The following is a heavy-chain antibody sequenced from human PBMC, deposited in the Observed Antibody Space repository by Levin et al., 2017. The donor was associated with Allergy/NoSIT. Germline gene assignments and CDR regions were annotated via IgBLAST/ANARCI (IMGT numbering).Heavy chain of an antibody. Sequence: SETLSLTCAVYGGSFSGYAWTWIRQPPGKGLEWIGEINHSGSPDYNPSLKSRVTISVDTSRNHFSLKLRSVSAADTAVYYCAGATLWFGADDAFDVWGQGTLVTVSS. CDR2: INHSGSP. J-gene: IGHJ3*01. D-gene: IGHD3-10*01. CDR1: GGSFSGYA. CDR3: AGATLWFGADDAFDV. V-gene: IGHV4-34*01.